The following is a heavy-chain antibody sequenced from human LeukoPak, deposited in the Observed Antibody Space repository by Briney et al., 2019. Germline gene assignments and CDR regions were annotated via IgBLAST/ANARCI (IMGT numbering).Heavy chain of an antibody. V-gene: IGHV1-18*01. Sequence: ASVKVSCKASGYTFTSYGISWVRQAPGQGLEWMGWIGAYNGNTNYAQKLQGRVTMTTDTSTSTAYMELRSLRSDDTAVYYCARDLYNWNYKAFDYWGQGTLVTVSS. D-gene: IGHD1-7*01. CDR2: IGAYNGNT. J-gene: IGHJ4*02. CDR1: GYTFTSYG. CDR3: ARDLYNWNYKAFDY.